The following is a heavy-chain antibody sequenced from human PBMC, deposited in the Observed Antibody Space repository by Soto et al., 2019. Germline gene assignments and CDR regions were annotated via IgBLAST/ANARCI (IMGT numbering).Heavy chain of an antibody. Sequence: ESLKISCKASGYSFSTYWIGWVRQMPGKGLEWMGFIYPGDSDTRYSPSFQGQVTISVDKSTSTTYLQWSSLKASDTAIYYCARRVQQLVRGWFDPWGQGTQVTVSS. CDR3: ARRVQQLVRGWFDP. CDR1: GYSFSTYW. J-gene: IGHJ5*02. D-gene: IGHD6-6*01. CDR2: IYPGDSDT. V-gene: IGHV5-51*01.